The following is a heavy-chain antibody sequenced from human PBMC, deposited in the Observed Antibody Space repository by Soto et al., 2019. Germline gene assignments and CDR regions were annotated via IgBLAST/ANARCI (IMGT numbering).Heavy chain of an antibody. Sequence: EVQLLESGGGLVQPGGSLRLSCAASRFTFSTYAMSWVRQAPGKGLEWVSDISGSGGNTYYADSVEGRFTISRDNSKNTLYLQMNSLRAEDTAVYYCAKSAMVRGGGWFDPWGQGTLVTVSS. CDR3: AKSAMVRGGGWFDP. CDR2: ISGSGGNT. D-gene: IGHD3-10*01. J-gene: IGHJ5*02. CDR1: RFTFSTYA. V-gene: IGHV3-23*01.